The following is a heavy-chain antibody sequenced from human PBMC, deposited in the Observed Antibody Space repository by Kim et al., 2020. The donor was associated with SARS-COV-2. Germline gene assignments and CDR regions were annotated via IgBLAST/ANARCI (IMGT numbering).Heavy chain of an antibody. D-gene: IGHD3-9*01. CDR2: IYPGDSDT. J-gene: IGHJ6*02. V-gene: IGHV5-51*01. CDR1: GYSFTSYW. CDR3: ARQGGMDYDILTGYYTVYPQNYYYYGMDV. Sequence: GESLKISCKGSGYSFTSYWIGWVRQMPGKGLEWMGIIYPGDSDTRYSPSFQGQVTISADKSISTAYLQWSSLKASDTAMYYCARQGGMDYDILTGYYTVYPQNYYYYGMDVWGQGTTVTVSS.